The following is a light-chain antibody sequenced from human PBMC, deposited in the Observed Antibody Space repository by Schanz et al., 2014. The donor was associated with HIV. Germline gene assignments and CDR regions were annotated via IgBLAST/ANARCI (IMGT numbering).Light chain of an antibody. V-gene: IGKV1-5*03. CDR1: QSVDSW. J-gene: IGKJ2*01. CDR3: LQYDDESYT. Sequence: DIQMTQSPSTLSASVGDRVTITCRASQSVDSWLAWYQQKPGKAPKLLIYKASGLQSGVPSRFSGSGSGTEFTLTISSLQPDDFATYYCLQYDDESYTFGQGTKLEIK. CDR2: KAS.